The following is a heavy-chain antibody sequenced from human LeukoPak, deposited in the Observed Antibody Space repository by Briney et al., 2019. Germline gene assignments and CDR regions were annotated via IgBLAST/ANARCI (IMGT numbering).Heavy chain of an antibody. Sequence: PGGSLRLSCAASGFTFSSYAMSWVRQAPGKGLEWVSAISGSGGSTYYADSVKGRFTISRDKSKNTLYLQMNSLRADDTAVYYCAKADSSGHDFDYWGQGTLVTVSS. D-gene: IGHD3-22*01. J-gene: IGHJ4*02. V-gene: IGHV3-23*01. CDR1: GFTFSSYA. CDR3: AKADSSGHDFDY. CDR2: ISGSGGST.